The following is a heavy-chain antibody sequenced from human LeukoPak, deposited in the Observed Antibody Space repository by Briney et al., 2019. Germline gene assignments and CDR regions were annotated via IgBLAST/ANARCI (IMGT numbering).Heavy chain of an antibody. CDR1: GLTFSTYS. D-gene: IGHD3-10*02. J-gene: IGHJ6*02. Sequence: GGSLRLSCVASGLTFSTYSMTWVRQAPGKGLEWLSSISSGGTLTYYADSVKGRFTISRDNSKSTLYLQMNSLRAEDTAVYYCAKCSPSCFNGLDVWGQGTTVTVSS. CDR2: ISSGGTLT. V-gene: IGHV3-23*01. CDR3: AKCSPSCFNGLDV.